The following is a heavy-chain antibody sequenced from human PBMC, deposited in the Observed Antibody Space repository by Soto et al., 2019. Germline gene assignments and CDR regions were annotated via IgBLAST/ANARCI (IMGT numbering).Heavy chain of an antibody. CDR3: ARAPNPNIVATTYYYYYMDV. J-gene: IGHJ6*03. CDR2: INPSGGST. D-gene: IGHD5-12*01. V-gene: IGHV1-46*03. Sequence: GASVKVSCKASGYTFTSYYMHWVRQAPGQRLEWMGIINPSGGSTSYAQKFQGRVTMTRDTSTSTVYMELSSLRSEDTAVYYCARAPNPNIVATTYYYYYMDVWGKGTTVTVSS. CDR1: GYTFTSYY.